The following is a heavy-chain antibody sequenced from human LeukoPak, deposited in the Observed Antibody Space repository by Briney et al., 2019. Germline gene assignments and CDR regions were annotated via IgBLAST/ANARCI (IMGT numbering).Heavy chain of an antibody. CDR3: ARDRMGATGFDY. J-gene: IGHJ4*02. Sequence: PGGSLRLSCAASGFTFSSYSMNWVRQAPGKGLEWVSSISSSSSYIYYADSVKGRFTISRDNAKNSLYLQMNSLRAEDTAVYYCARDRMGATGFDYWGQGTRVTVSS. V-gene: IGHV3-21*01. D-gene: IGHD1-26*01. CDR1: GFTFSSYS. CDR2: ISSSSSYI.